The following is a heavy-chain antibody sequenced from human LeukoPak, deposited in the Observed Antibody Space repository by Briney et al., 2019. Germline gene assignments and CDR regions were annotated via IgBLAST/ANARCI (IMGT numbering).Heavy chain of an antibody. D-gene: IGHD6-19*01. V-gene: IGHV3-30*18. Sequence: GGSLRLSCAASGFSFSSFGMHWVRQAPGRGLEWVAVISYDGSNKFYADSVKGRFTISRDNSKNTLYLQMNSLRAEDTAVFYCAKAGYSSGWRNFDYWGQGTLVTVSS. J-gene: IGHJ4*02. CDR3: AKAGYSSGWRNFDY. CDR1: GFSFSSFG. CDR2: ISYDGSNK.